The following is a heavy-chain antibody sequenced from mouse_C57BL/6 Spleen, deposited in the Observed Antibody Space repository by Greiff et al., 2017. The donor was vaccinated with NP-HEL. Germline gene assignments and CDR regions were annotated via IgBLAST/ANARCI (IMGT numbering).Heavy chain of an antibody. CDR2: IHPNSGST. Sequence: QVQLQQPGAELVKPGASVKLSCKASGYTFTSYWMHWVKQRPGQGLEWIGMIHPNSGSTNYNEKFKSKATLTVDKSSSTAYMQLSSLTSEDSAVYYWSRGGEYGSSYGYFDYWGQGTTLTVSS. CDR1: GYTFTSYW. D-gene: IGHD1-1*01. J-gene: IGHJ2*01. CDR3: SRGGEYGSSYGYFDY. V-gene: IGHV1-64*01.